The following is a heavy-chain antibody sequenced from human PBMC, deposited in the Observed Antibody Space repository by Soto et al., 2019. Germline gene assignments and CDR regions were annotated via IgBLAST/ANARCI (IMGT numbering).Heavy chain of an antibody. CDR1: GFTFSGDA. D-gene: IGHD2-15*01. Sequence: GGSLRLGYTASGFTFSGDALHWVRQAPGKGRGWVAVISYDGSNKYYADSVKGRFTISRDNSNNTLYLQMNSLRAEDTAVYYCAKGRIVCYEDDRYGMAVPGQRTTVTGS. V-gene: IGHV3-30-3*01. J-gene: IGHJ6*02. CDR3: AKGRIVCYEDDRYGMAV. CDR2: ISYDGSNK.